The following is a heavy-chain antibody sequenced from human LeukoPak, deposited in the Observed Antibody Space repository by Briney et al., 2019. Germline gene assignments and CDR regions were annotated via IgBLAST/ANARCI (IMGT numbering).Heavy chain of an antibody. Sequence: PGGSLGLSCAASGLTFSGQWMSWVRQPPGKGLEWVANINQDEREKHYVDSVEGRFTISRDNAKNSLYLQMNSLRVEDTAVYYCAGGGGFLTDSWGQGTLVTVSS. J-gene: IGHJ5*01. CDR2: INQDEREK. V-gene: IGHV3-7*04. CDR1: GLTFSGQW. D-gene: IGHD2-15*01. CDR3: AGGGGFLTDS.